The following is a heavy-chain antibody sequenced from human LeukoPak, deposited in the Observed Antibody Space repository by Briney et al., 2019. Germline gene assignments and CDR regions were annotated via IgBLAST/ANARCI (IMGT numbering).Heavy chain of an antibody. J-gene: IGHJ3*02. CDR1: GGSFSGYY. CDR2: INHSGST. Sequence: SETLSLTCAVYGGSFSGYYWSWIRQPPGKGLEWIGEINHSGSTNYNPSLKSRVTISVDTSKNQFSLKLSSVTAADTAVYYCARDGSSWYIYQTAFDIWGQGTMVTVSS. CDR3: ARDGSSWYIYQTAFDI. D-gene: IGHD6-13*01. V-gene: IGHV4-34*01.